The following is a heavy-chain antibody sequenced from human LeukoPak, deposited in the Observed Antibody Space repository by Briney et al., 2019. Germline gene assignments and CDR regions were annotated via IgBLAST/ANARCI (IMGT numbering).Heavy chain of an antibody. D-gene: IGHD3-22*01. CDR3: ARGLVYYYDSSGYYFDY. J-gene: IGHJ4*02. V-gene: IGHV4-59*01. Sequence: SETLSLTCTVSGGSISSYYWSWIRQPPGKGLEWIGYIYYSGSTNYNPSLKSRVTISVDTSKNQFSLKLSSVTAADTAVYYCARGLVYYYDSSGYYFDYWGQGTLVTVSS. CDR1: GGSISSYY. CDR2: IYYSGST.